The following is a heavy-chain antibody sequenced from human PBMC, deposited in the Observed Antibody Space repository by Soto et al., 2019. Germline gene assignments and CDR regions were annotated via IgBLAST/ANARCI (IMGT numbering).Heavy chain of an antibody. CDR1: GGTFSSYA. J-gene: IGHJ4*02. Sequence: SVKVSCKASGGTFSSYAISWVRQAPGQGLEWMGGIIPIFGTASYAQKFQGRVTITADESTSTAYMELSSLRSEDTAVYYCARAGDIVVVPAAIALEQWLHLGYWGQGTVVTVSS. CDR2: IIPIFGTA. D-gene: IGHD2-2*01. CDR3: ARAGDIVVVPAAIALEQWLHLGY. V-gene: IGHV1-69*13.